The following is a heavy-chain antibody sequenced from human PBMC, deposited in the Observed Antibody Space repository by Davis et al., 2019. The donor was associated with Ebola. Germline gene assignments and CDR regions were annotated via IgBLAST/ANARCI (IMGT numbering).Heavy chain of an antibody. J-gene: IGHJ6*02. CDR1: LYTFTSYG. V-gene: IGHV1-18*01. CDR2: ISAYNGNT. Sequence: ASVTVSCKASLYTFTSYGISWVRQAPGHGLEWMGWISAYNGNTNYAQKLQGRVTMTTDTSTSTAYMELRSLRSDDTAVYYCARDPRYYYGSGDPYYYYGMDVWGQGTTVTVSS. CDR3: ARDPRYYYGSGDPYYYYGMDV. D-gene: IGHD3-10*01.